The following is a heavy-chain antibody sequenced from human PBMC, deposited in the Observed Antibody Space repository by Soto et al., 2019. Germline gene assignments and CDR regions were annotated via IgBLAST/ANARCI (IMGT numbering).Heavy chain of an antibody. CDR2: INHRGST. V-gene: IGHV4-34*01. Sequence: ASETLSLTCTVYGGSFSGYYWSWIRQPPGKGLEWIGEINHRGSTNYNPSLKSRVTISVDTSKNQFSLKLSSVTAADTAVYYCARGRYYDFGSGAGRCFDPWGQGTLVTVSS. CDR1: GGSFSGYY. D-gene: IGHD3-3*01. J-gene: IGHJ5*02. CDR3: ARGRYYDFGSGAGRCFDP.